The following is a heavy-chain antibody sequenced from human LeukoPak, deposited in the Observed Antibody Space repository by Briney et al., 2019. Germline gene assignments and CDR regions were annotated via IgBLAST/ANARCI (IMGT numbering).Heavy chain of an antibody. Sequence: GGSLRLSCAASGVTVGSHYMNWVRRAPGKGLEWLSVIFGIDGTSYADSVKGRFTISRDNSKNTVYLQMNSLRAEDTAVYYCAKDLLYWGQGTLVTVSP. CDR3: AKDLLY. J-gene: IGHJ4*02. V-gene: IGHV3-53*01. CDR1: GVTVGSHY. CDR2: IFGIDGT. D-gene: IGHD1-26*01.